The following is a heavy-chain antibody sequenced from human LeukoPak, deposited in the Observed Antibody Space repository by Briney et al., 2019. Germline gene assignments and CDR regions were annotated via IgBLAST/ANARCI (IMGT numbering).Heavy chain of an antibody. J-gene: IGHJ3*02. CDR1: GYTFTGYY. Sequence: ASVKVSCKASGYTFTGYYMHWVRQAPGQGLEWMGWINPNSGGTNYAQKLQGRVTMTTDTSTSTAYMELRSLRSDDTAVYYCARPSIAAAGPDAFDIWGQGTMVTVSS. CDR3: ARPSIAAAGPDAFDI. D-gene: IGHD6-13*01. CDR2: INPNSGGT. V-gene: IGHV1-2*02.